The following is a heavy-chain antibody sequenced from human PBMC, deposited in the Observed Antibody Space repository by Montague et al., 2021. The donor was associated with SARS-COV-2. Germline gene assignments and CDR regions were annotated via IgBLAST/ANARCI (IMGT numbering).Heavy chain of an antibody. CDR1: GFTFSSYA. CDR3: ARDPKNYDILTGYLGLPSHYYDYDMDV. CDR2: ISYDGSNK. V-gene: IGHV3-30-3*01. Sequence: SLRLSFAASGFTFSSYAMHWVRQAPGKGLEWVAVISYDGSNKYYADSVKGRFTISRDNSKNTLYLQMNSLRAEDTAVYYCARDPKNYDILTGYLGLPSHYYDYDMDVWGQGTTVTVSS. J-gene: IGHJ6*02. D-gene: IGHD3-9*01.